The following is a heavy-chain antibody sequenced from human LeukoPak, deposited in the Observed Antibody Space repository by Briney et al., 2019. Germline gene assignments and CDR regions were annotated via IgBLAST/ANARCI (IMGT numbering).Heavy chain of an antibody. J-gene: IGHJ4*02. CDR2: IYSGDNT. V-gene: IGHV3-53*01. D-gene: IGHD3-22*01. CDR1: GFTVSGNY. Sequence: GGSLRLSCAASGFTVSGNYMSWVRQAPGKGLEWVSVIYSGDNTYYADSVKGRFTISRDNSKNTLYLQMSSLRAEDTAVYYCARGSTYYDSSGQVPFDYWGQGTLVTVSS. CDR3: ARGSTYYDSSGQVPFDY.